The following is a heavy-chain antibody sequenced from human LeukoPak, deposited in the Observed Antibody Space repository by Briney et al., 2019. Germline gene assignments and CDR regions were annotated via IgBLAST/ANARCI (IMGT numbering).Heavy chain of an antibody. CDR1: GYTFTSYY. V-gene: IGHV1-46*01. J-gene: IGHJ6*02. Sequence: ASVKVSCKASGYTFTSYYMHWVRQAPGQGLEWMGIINPSGGSTSYAQKFQGRVTMTRDTSTSTVYMELSSLRSEDTAVYYCARDRLLWSIGYYYGMDVWGQGTTVTVSS. D-gene: IGHD3-10*01. CDR3: ARDRLLWSIGYYYGMDV. CDR2: INPSGGST.